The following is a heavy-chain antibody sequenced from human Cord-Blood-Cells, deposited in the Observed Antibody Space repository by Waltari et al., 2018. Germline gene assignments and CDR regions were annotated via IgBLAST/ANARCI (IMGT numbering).Heavy chain of an antibody. CDR1: GLSLPVDY. J-gene: IGHJ3*02. CDR3: ASSTYSYGDAFDI. Sequence: VQLLQFGADVMQSVTSTNRACHSLGLSLPVDYMHSMPLVPGQGLEWMGWINPNSGGTNYAQKFQGRVTMTRDTSISTAYMERSRLRSDDTAVYYCASSTYSYGDAFDIWGQGTMVTVSS. V-gene: IGHV1-2*02. CDR2: INPNSGGT. D-gene: IGHD5-18*01.